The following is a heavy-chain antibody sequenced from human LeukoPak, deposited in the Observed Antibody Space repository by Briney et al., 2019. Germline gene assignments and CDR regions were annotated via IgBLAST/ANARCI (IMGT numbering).Heavy chain of an antibody. Sequence: SGGSLRLSCAASGFTFSSYEMNWVRQASGKGLEWVGHVRSKGNSYATAYAASVKGRFTISRDDSKNTAYLQMNSLKTEDTAVYYCRAVTTSSHDYWGQGTLVTVSS. D-gene: IGHD4-17*01. CDR2: VRSKGNSYAT. V-gene: IGHV3-73*01. CDR1: GFTFSSYE. J-gene: IGHJ4*02. CDR3: RAVTTSSHDY.